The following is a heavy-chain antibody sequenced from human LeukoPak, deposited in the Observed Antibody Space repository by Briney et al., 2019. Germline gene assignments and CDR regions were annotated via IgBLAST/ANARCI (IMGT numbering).Heavy chain of an antibody. D-gene: IGHD6-13*01. Sequence: SETLSLTCTVSGGSISSGGYYWSWIRQHPGKGLEWIGYIYYSGSTYYNPSLKSRVTISVDTSKNQFSLKLSSVTAADTAVYYCARVPEYSSSWYFDYWGQGTLVTVSS. J-gene: IGHJ4*02. CDR1: GGSISSGGYY. CDR3: ARVPEYSSSWYFDY. V-gene: IGHV4-31*03. CDR2: IYYSGST.